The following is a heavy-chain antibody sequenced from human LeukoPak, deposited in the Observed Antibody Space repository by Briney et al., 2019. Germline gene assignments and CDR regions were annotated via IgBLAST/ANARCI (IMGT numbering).Heavy chain of an antibody. V-gene: IGHV3-48*03. J-gene: IGHJ4*02. CDR2: ISSSGSAI. CDR3: ASKGGFDD. D-gene: IGHD2-15*01. Sequence: PGGSLRLSCAASGFNFSRYWMNWVRQAPGKGLEWVSYISSSGSAIFYADSVKGRFTISRDNAKNSLFLQMNSLRAEDTAFYYCASKGGFDDWGQGTLVTVSS. CDR1: GFNFSRYW.